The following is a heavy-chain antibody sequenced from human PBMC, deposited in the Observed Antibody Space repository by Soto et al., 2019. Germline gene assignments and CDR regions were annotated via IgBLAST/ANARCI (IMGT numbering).Heavy chain of an antibody. D-gene: IGHD6-19*01. CDR1: GGSFSGYY. CDR2: INHSGST. J-gene: IGHJ5*02. CDR3: ARRKGQWLVYNWFDP. Sequence: SETLSLTCAVYGGSFSGYYWIWIRQPPGKGLEWIGEINHSGSTNYNPSLKSRVTISVDTSKNQFSLKLSSVTAADTAVYYCARRKGQWLVYNWFDPWGQGTLVTVSS. V-gene: IGHV4-34*01.